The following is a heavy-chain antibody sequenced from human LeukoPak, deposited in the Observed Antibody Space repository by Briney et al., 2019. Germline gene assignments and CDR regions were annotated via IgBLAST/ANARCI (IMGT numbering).Heavy chain of an antibody. CDR1: GFTFSTYA. Sequence: GGSLRLSCAASGFTFSTYAMHWVRQAPGKGLEWVAVITYDGSNKYYADSVKGRFTISRDNSKNTLYLQVSGLRAEDTAVYYCARSKQLDYWGQGTLVTVSS. D-gene: IGHD6-13*01. CDR2: ITYDGSNK. CDR3: ARSKQLDY. J-gene: IGHJ4*02. V-gene: IGHV3-30-3*01.